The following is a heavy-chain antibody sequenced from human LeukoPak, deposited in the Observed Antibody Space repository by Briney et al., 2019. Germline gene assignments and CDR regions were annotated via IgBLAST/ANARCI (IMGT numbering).Heavy chain of an antibody. D-gene: IGHD5-12*01. J-gene: IGHJ4*02. Sequence: PSETLSLTCTVSGGSISSYYWSWIRQPPGRGLEWIGYIYYSGSTNYNPSLKSRVTISVDTSKNQFSLKLSSVTAADTAVYYCARQGGRGGYDYWGFSSGYFDYWGQGTLVTVSS. CDR1: GGSISSYY. CDR3: ARQGGRGGYDYWGFSSGYFDY. V-gene: IGHV4-59*08. CDR2: IYYSGST.